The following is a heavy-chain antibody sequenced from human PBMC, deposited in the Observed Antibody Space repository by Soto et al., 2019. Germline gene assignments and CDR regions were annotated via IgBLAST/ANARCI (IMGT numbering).Heavy chain of an antibody. Sequence: GGSLRLSCAASGFTFSSYGMHWVRQAPGKGLEWVAAIWYDGSNKYYADSVKGRFTISRDNSRNTRFLQMNSLRAEDTAVYYCARPYYDFWSGYYTNYYGMDVWGQGTTVTVSS. CDR2: IWYDGSNK. V-gene: IGHV3-33*01. D-gene: IGHD3-3*01. J-gene: IGHJ6*02. CDR3: ARPYYDFWSGYYTNYYGMDV. CDR1: GFTFSSYG.